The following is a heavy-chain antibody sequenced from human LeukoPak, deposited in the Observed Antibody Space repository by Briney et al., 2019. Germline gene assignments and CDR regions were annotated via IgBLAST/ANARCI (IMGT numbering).Heavy chain of an antibody. V-gene: IGHV3-74*03. Sequence: GGSLRLSCAASGFTFSNYFMHWVRQAPGKGLVWVSRINSDGTSTMYADSVKGRFTISRDDAKNMLYMQMNSLRDEDTAVYYCARRVDATRWFDPWGQGTLVTVSS. D-gene: IGHD2-15*01. CDR1: GFTFSNYF. CDR2: INSDGTST. CDR3: ARRVDATRWFDP. J-gene: IGHJ5*02.